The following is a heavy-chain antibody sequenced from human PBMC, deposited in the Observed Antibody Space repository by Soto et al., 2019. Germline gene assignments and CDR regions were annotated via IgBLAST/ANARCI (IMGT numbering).Heavy chain of an antibody. V-gene: IGHV3-23*01. D-gene: IGHD3-10*01. J-gene: IGHJ3*02. CDR1: GFAFSSHP. Sequence: GSLRLSCAASGFAFSSHPMSWVRQAPEKGLEWVAGISDGGDLTYNADSVRGRFTISRDNSRNTLYLQMNSLRAEDTAVYYRARRVIGSSRAFDIWGQGTMVTVSS. CDR2: ISDGGDLT. CDR3: ARRVIGSSRAFDI.